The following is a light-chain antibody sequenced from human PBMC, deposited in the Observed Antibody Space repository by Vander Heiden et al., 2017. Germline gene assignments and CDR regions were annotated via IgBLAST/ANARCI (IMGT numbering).Light chain of an antibody. CDR3: QQYNNWPLYT. CDR2: GAS. J-gene: IGKJ2*01. V-gene: IGKV3-15*01. CDR1: QTVTSN. Sequence: EIVMTQSPATLSVSPGERATLSCRASQTVTSNLAWYQQKPGQAPRLLIYGASTRATGIPARFSGSGSGTEFTLTISSLQSEDFAVYYWQQYNNWPLYTFGQGTKLKIK.